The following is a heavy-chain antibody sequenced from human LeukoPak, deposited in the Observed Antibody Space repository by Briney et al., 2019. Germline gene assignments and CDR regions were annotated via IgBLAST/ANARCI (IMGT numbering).Heavy chain of an antibody. D-gene: IGHD6-13*01. Sequence: SETLSLTCTVSGGSISSYYWSWIRQPPGKGLEWIGYIYYSGTTNYNPSLKSRVTISVDTSRNQFTLKLSSVTAADTAVYYCARGVYIAAAQYGYWGQGTLVTVSS. CDR1: GGSISSYY. V-gene: IGHV4-59*01. CDR3: ARGVYIAAAQYGY. J-gene: IGHJ4*02. CDR2: IYYSGTT.